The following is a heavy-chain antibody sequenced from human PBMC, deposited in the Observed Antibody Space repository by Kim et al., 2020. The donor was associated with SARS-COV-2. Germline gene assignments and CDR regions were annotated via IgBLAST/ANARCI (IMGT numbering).Heavy chain of an antibody. J-gene: IGHJ6*02. CDR3: ASVPSPDYSSSWLPNYYYYGMDV. V-gene: IGHV4-61*01. Sequence: SETLSLTCTVSGGSVSSGSYYWSWIRQPPGKGLEWIGYIYYSGSTNYNPSLKSRVTISVDTSKNQFSLKLSSVTAADTSVYYCASVPSPDYSSSWLPNYYYYGMDVWGQGTTVTVSS. CDR1: GGSVSSGSYY. D-gene: IGHD6-13*01. CDR2: IYYSGST.